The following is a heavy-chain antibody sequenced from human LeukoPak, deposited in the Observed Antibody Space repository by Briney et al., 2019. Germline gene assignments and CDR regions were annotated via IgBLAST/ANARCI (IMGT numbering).Heavy chain of an antibody. Sequence: GGSLRLSCAASGFTFSSYEMNWVRQAPGKGVEWVSYISSSGSTIYYADSVKVRFTISRDNAKNSLYLQMNSLRAEDTAVYYCASSGDRENIFDYWGQGTLVTVSS. CDR3: ASSGDRENIFDY. D-gene: IGHD2-21*02. CDR1: GFTFSSYE. J-gene: IGHJ4*02. V-gene: IGHV3-48*03. CDR2: ISSSGSTI.